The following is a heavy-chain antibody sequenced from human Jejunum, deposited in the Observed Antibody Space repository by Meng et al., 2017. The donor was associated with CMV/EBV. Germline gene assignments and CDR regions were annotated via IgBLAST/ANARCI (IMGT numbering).Heavy chain of an antibody. CDR3: AKDYDCCTGGSCLTGVDN. CDR2: IRFAGNSK. V-gene: IGHV3-30*02. D-gene: IGHD2-15*01. J-gene: IGHJ4*02. CDR1: GFTFSCYS. Sequence: VGWGCGLVGRGVSLRVSCSVSGFTFSCYSKHWVRQAPGEGLEWVGVIRFAGNSKYYADSVKGRFTISRDNSKNIVFLQMNSLRSDDTAVYYCAKDYDCCTGGSCLTGVDNWGQGTLVTVSS.